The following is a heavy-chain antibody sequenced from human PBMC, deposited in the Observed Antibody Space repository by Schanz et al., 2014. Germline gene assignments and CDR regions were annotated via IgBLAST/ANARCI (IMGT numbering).Heavy chain of an antibody. J-gene: IGHJ6*03. CDR3: ARALKGKVAIFGVIAAQNYYYMDV. V-gene: IGHV1-8*02. D-gene: IGHD3-3*01. Sequence: QIQLVQSGPEVKKPGATVKVSCKASGYTFTSYGINRVRQATGQGLEWMGWMNPKTGNTDHAQKFQGRVSMTWDTSTSTAYLDLSRLRSEDTGVYYCARALKGKVAIFGVIAAQNYYYMDVWGKGTTVTVSS. CDR1: GYTFTSYG. CDR2: MNPKTGNT.